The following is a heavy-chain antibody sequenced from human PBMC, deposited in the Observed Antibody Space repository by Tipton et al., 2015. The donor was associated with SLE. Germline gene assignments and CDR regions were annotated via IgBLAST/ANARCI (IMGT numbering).Heavy chain of an antibody. CDR2: IYYSGST. D-gene: IGHD2-15*01. V-gene: IGHV4-39*07. J-gene: IGHJ3*02. CDR3: ASEDIVVVVAVHAFDI. CDR1: GGSISSGSYY. Sequence: TLSLTCTVSGGSISSGSYYWGWIRQPPGKGLEWIGSIYYSGSTYYNPSLKSRVTISVDTSKNQFSLKLSSVTAADTAVYYCASEDIVVVVAVHAFDIWGQGTMVTVSS.